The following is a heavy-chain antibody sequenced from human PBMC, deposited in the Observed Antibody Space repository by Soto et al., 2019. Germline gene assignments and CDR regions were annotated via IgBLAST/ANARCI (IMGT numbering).Heavy chain of an antibody. CDR3: ASGGFGPRDY. V-gene: IGHV3-7*01. CDR1: GFTFSSYW. CDR2: INLDGSEK. Sequence: EVQLVESGGGLVQPGGSLRLSCAASGFTFSSYWMSWVRQAPGKGLEWVANINLDGSEKYYVDSVKGRFTISRDNAKNSLYLQMNSLRADDTAVYYGASGGFGPRDYWGQGTLVTVSS. D-gene: IGHD3-10*01. J-gene: IGHJ4*02.